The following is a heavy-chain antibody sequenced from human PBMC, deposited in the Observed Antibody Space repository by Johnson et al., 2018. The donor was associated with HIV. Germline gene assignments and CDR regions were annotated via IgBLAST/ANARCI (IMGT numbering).Heavy chain of an antibody. D-gene: IGHD7-27*01. CDR2: INWNGGST. CDR3: ARDRSDGGANWGSHRAFDI. V-gene: IGHV3-20*04. CDR1: GFTFDDYG. Sequence: VQLVESGGGVVRPGGSLRLSCAASGFTFDDYGMSWVRQAPGKGLEWVSGINWNGGSTGYADSVKGRFTISRDNAKNSLYLQMNSLRAEETALYYCARDRSDGGANWGSHRAFDIWGQGTMVTVSS. J-gene: IGHJ3*02.